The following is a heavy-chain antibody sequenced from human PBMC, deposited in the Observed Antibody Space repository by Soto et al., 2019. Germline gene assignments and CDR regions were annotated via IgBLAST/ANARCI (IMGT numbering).Heavy chain of an antibody. CDR3: ARDVGGGATSRY. J-gene: IGHJ4*02. V-gene: IGHV1-69*01. CDR2: IIPNFGTT. CDR1: GGSFSNFV. Sequence: QVQLVQSGAEVKKPGSSVKVSCKASGGSFSNFVISWVRQAPGQGLEWMGGIIPNFGTTNYAQKFQGKVTITADETTRTASLGLSGPTSEVTSVYYCARDVGGGATSRYWGQGTRVTVSS. D-gene: IGHD5-12*01.